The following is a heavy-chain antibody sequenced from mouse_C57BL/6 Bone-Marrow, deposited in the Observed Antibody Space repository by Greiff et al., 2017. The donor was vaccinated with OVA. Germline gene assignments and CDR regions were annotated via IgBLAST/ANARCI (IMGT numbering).Heavy chain of an antibody. D-gene: IGHD1-1*01. V-gene: IGHV1-4*01. CDR2: INPSSGYT. CDR1: GYTFTSYT. CDR3: SRVDYYGSPYAMDY. J-gene: IGHJ4*01. Sequence: VQLQQSGAELARPGASVKMSCKASGYTFTSYTMHWVKQRPGQGLEWIGYINPSSGYTKYNQKFKDKATLTADKSSSTAYMQLSSLTSDDSAVYYCSRVDYYGSPYAMDYWGQGTSVTVSS.